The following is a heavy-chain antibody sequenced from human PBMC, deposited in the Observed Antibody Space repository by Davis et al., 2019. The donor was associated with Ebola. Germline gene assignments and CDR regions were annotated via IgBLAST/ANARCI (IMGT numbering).Heavy chain of an antibody. J-gene: IGHJ3*02. CDR3: ARDTTYSSGSDI. D-gene: IGHD6-19*01. CDR1: GYTFTSYA. V-gene: IGHV1-3*01. Sequence: ASVKVSCKASGYTFTSYAMHWVRQAPGQRLEWMGWINAGNGNTKYSQKFQGRVTITRDTSASTAYMELSSLRSEDTAVYYCARDTTYSSGSDIWGQGTMVTVSS. CDR2: INAGNGNT.